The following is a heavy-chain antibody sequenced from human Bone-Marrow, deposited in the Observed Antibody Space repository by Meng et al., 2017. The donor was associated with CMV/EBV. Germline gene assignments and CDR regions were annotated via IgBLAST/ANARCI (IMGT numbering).Heavy chain of an antibody. J-gene: IGHJ4*02. Sequence: SVKVSCKASGGTFSSYAISWVRQAPGQGLEWMGGIIPILGIANYAQKFQGRVTITADKSTSTAYMELSSLRSEDTAVYYCARDRRRSSDYYDSSGYSFSWGQGTRVTVSS. CDR3: ARDRRRSSDYYDSSGYSFS. CDR1: GGTFSSYA. CDR2: IIPILGIA. D-gene: IGHD3-22*01. V-gene: IGHV1-69*10.